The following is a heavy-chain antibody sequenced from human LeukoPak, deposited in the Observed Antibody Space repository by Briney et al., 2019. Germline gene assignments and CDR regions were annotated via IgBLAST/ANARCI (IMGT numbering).Heavy chain of an antibody. J-gene: IGHJ4*02. D-gene: IGHD2-15*01. Sequence: GGSPRLSCAASGFTFDDYAMHWVRQAPWKGLEWVSGISWNSGSIGYADSVKGRFTISRDNAKNSLYLQMNSLRAEDTAVYYCARESSVRPKDIVVVVAATLDYWGQGTLVTVSS. CDR3: ARESSVRPKDIVVVVAATLDY. CDR2: ISWNSGSI. V-gene: IGHV3-9*01. CDR1: GFTFDDYA.